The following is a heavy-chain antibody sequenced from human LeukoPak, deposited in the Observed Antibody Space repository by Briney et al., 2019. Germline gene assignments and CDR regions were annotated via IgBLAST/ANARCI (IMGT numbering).Heavy chain of an antibody. CDR2: ISNSSSYI. CDR1: GFTFSSYS. Sequence: GGSLRLSCAASGFTFSSYSMNWVRQAPGEGLEWVSSISNSSSYIYYADSVKGRCTISRGNAKNSLYLQMNSLRAEDTAVYYCARAHNWKYGTFDYWGQGTLVTVSS. V-gene: IGHV3-21*01. D-gene: IGHD1-7*01. J-gene: IGHJ4*02. CDR3: ARAHNWKYGTFDY.